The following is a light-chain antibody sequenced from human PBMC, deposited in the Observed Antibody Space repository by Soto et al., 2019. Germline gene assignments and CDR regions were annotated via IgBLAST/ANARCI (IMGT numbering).Light chain of an antibody. CDR3: QQYASSPET. J-gene: IGKJ1*01. V-gene: IGKV3-20*01. CDR2: GAS. Sequence: PGERATLSCRASQSVSSSYLAWYQQKPGQAPRLLIYGASSRATGIPDRFSGSGSGTDFTLSISRLEPEDFAVYYCQQYASSPETFGQGTKVDIK. CDR1: QSVSSSY.